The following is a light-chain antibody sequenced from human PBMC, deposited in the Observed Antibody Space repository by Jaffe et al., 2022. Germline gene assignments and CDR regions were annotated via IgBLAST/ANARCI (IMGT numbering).Light chain of an antibody. V-gene: IGLV1-40*01. CDR1: SSNIGAGYD. Sequence: QSVLTQPPSVSGAPGQRVSISCTGSSSNIGAGYDVHWYQQLPGTAPKLLIHGNNNRPSGVPDRFSGSKSGTSASLAITGLQAEDEADYFCQSSDTSLNGWVFGGGTKLTVL. CDR2: GNN. CDR3: QSSDTSLNGWV. J-gene: IGLJ3*02.